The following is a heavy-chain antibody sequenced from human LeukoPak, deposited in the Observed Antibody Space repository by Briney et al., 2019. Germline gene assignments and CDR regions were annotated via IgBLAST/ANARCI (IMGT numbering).Heavy chain of an antibody. J-gene: IGHJ4*02. V-gene: IGHV4-39*01. CDR3: ASLVAAKLRYY. Sequence: SETLSLTCTVSGYSISSTTYYWGWIRQPPGKGLEWIGGLYYSGSTYYNPSLKSRVTIYADTSKNQFSLKLSSVTAADTAVYYCASLVAAKLRYYWGQGTLVTVSS. D-gene: IGHD2-15*01. CDR2: LYYSGST. CDR1: GYSISSTTYY.